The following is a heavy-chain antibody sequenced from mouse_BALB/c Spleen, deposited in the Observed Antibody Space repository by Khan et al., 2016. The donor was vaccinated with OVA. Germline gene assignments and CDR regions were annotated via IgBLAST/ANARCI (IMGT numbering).Heavy chain of an antibody. CDR1: GYTFTTYG. CDR2: INTYTGEP. CDR3: ARGGYSGTMDY. V-gene: IGHV9-3-1*01. J-gene: IGHJ4*01. D-gene: IGHD2-14*01. Sequence: LVESGPELKKPGVTVKISCKASGYTFTTYGMNWVKQAPGKGLKWMGWINTYTGEPTYVDDFKGRFAFSLETSASTAYLQNNNLKNEDTATYCCARGGYSGTMDYWGQGTSVTVSS.